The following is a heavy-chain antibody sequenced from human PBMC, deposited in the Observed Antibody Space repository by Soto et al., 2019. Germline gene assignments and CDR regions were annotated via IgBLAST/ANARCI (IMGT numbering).Heavy chain of an antibody. Sequence: QLQLQESGPRLVKPAETLSLTCIVSGGSFSSSTYYRGWIRQPPGKGLEWLGSIFYSGSTYYNPSLKSRVTLSVDTSKNRFPLKLTSVTAADTAVYYCASAPGFNLFDSWGQGTLVTVSS. D-gene: IGHD5-12*01. CDR2: IFYSGST. V-gene: IGHV4-39*01. CDR1: GGSFSSSTYY. CDR3: ASAPGFNLFDS. J-gene: IGHJ4*02.